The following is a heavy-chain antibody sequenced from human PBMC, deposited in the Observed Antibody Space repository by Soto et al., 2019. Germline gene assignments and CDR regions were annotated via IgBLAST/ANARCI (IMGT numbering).Heavy chain of an antibody. D-gene: IGHD3-3*01. CDR2: ISAYNGIT. Sequence: QVQLVQSGAEVKKPGASVKVSCKASGYTFTSYGISWVRQAPGQGLEWMGWISAYNGITNYAQKLQGRVTMTTDTSTSTAYMELRSLRSDDTAVYYCARDHRNYDFWSRVFDYWGQGTLVTVSS. J-gene: IGHJ4*02. V-gene: IGHV1-18*01. CDR1: GYTFTSYG. CDR3: ARDHRNYDFWSRVFDY.